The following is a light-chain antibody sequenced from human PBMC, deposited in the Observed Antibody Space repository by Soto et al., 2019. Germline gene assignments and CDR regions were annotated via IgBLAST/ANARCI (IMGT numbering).Light chain of an antibody. J-gene: IGKJ2*01. Sequence: EIVLTQSPGTLSLSPGERATLSCRASQSVSNSFLAWYQQKPGQAPRLLIYGASSRATGIPDRFSGSGSGTDFTLTISRLEPEDFAVYYCQQYDSSPYTCGQGTKLEIK. V-gene: IGKV3-20*01. CDR1: QSVSNSF. CDR2: GAS. CDR3: QQYDSSPYT.